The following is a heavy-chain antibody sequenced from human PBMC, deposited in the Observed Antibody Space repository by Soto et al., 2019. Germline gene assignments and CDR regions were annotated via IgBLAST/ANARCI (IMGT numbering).Heavy chain of an antibody. CDR1: GFTFGTTD. J-gene: IGHJ5*02. CDR3: VKNSGWFNT. V-gene: IGHV3-23*01. D-gene: IGHD3-10*01. Sequence: QLLQSGAGLVQPGGSLTLSCAASGFTFGTTDMSWVRQAPGEGLEWVATIDGSGGITYYADSVKGRFTMSRDNSRNTVYLQMNSLRGDDTALYYFVKNSGWFNTWGQGAQVTVSS. CDR2: IDGSGGIT.